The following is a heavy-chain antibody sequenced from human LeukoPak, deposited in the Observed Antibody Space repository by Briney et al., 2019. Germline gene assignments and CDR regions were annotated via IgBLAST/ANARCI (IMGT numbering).Heavy chain of an antibody. J-gene: IGHJ4*02. CDR1: GGSVSSGFYY. V-gene: IGHV4-61*01. CDR3: ARTDALYCSSTSCYDY. D-gene: IGHD2-2*01. CDR2: IYYSGST. Sequence: SETLSLTCTVSGGSVSSGFYYWSWIRQPPGEGLEWIGYIYYSGSTNYNPSLKSRVTISVATSKDLFSLKLRSVTAADTAVYYCARTDALYCSSTSCYDYWGQGTLVTVSS.